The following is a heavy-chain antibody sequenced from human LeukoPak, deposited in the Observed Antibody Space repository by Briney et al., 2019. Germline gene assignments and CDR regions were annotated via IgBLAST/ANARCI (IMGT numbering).Heavy chain of an antibody. D-gene: IGHD2-15*01. CDR2: IYTSGST. CDR3: ARVNCSGGSCYFDY. CDR1: GASMTNYF. V-gene: IGHV4-4*07. J-gene: IGHJ4*02. Sequence: SETLSLTCTVSGASMTNYFWNWIRQPAGKGLEWIGRIYTSGSTNYNPSLKSRVTMSVDTSKNQFSLKLSSVTAADTAVYYCARVNCSGGSCYFDYWGQGTLVTVSS.